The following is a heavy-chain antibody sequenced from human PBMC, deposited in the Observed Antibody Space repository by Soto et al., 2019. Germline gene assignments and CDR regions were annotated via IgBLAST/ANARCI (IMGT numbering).Heavy chain of an antibody. D-gene: IGHD1-1*01. J-gene: IGHJ4*02. CDR2: IYYSGST. V-gene: IGHV4-30-4*01. CDR1: GGSISSGDYY. CDR3: ARGRATETTFDY. Sequence: PSETLSLTCTVSGGSISSGDYYWGWIRQPPGKGLEWIGYIYYSGSTYYNPSLKSRVTISVDTSKNQFSLKLSSVTAADTAVYYCARGRATETTFDYWGQGTLVTVSS.